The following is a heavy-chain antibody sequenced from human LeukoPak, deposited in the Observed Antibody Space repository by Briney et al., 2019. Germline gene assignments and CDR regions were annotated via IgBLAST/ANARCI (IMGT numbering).Heavy chain of an antibody. CDR1: GDSISSSIHY. CDR2: IYYGGST. CDR3: ARGRAVAGWSRYYFDY. J-gene: IGHJ4*02. V-gene: IGHV4-39*01. D-gene: IGHD6-19*01. Sequence: SETLSLTCTVSGDSISSSIHYWGWIRQPPGKGLEWIGNIYYGGSTYYNPSLKSRVTMSVDTSKNQFSLRLSSVTAADTAVYYCARGRAVAGWSRYYFDYWGQGTLVTVSS.